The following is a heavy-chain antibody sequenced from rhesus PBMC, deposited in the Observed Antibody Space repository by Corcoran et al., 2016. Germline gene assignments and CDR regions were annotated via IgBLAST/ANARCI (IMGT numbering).Heavy chain of an antibody. Sequence: EVQLVESGGGLVKPGGSLRLSCVASGFAFSSHFMHWVRQAPGKGLEWVSGIRYTGGSTYYADSVKGRFTISRDNSKNTLSLQMNSLRAEDTAVYYCAKDLYYSGSYYPIDYWGQGVLVTVSS. V-gene: IGHV3-103*01. CDR2: IRYTGGST. D-gene: IGHD3-16*01. CDR3: AKDLYYSGSYYPIDY. CDR1: GFAFSSHF. J-gene: IGHJ4*01.